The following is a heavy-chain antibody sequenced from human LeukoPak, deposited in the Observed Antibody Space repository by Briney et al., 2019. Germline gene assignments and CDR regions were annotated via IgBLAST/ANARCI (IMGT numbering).Heavy chain of an antibody. CDR2: ISYDGSNK. CDR3: ARDRLYYDFWSGYDY. Sequence: PGGSLRLSCAASGFTVSSNYMSWVRQAPGKGLEWVAVISYDGSNKYYADSVKGQFTISRDNSKNTLYLQMNSLRAEDTAVYYCARDRLYYDFWSGYDYWGQGTLVTVSS. V-gene: IGHV3-30*03. J-gene: IGHJ4*02. CDR1: GFTVSSNY. D-gene: IGHD3-3*01.